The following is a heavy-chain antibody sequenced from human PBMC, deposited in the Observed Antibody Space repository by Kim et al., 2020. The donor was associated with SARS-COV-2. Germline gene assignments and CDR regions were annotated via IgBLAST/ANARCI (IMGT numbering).Heavy chain of an antibody. CDR3: ARDSGDSSGYQSLYYYYGMDV. J-gene: IGHJ6*02. CDR1: GFTFSSYS. V-gene: IGHV3-48*02. D-gene: IGHD3-22*01. Sequence: GGSLRLSCAASGFTFSSYSMNWVRQAPGKGLEWVSYISSSSSTIYYADPVKGRFTISRDNAKNSLYLQMNSLRDEDTAVYYCARDSGDSSGYQSLYYYYGMDVWGQGTTVTVSS. CDR2: ISSSSSTI.